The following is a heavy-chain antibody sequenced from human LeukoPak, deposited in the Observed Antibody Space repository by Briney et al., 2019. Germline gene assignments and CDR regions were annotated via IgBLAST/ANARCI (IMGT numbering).Heavy chain of an antibody. Sequence: PSETLSLTCAVYGGSFSGYYWSWIRQPPGKGLEWIGEINHSGSTNYNPALKTRVTISVDTSKNQFSLKLSSVTAADTVVYYCARGRVVVVPAAIRRNNWFDPWGQGTLVTVSS. D-gene: IGHD2-2*02. V-gene: IGHV4-34*01. CDR3: ARGRVVVVPAAIRRNNWFDP. J-gene: IGHJ5*02. CDR1: GGSFSGYY. CDR2: INHSGST.